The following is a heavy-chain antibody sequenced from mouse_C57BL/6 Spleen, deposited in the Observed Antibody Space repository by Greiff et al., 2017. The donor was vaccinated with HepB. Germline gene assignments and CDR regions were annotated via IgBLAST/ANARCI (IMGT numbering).Heavy chain of an antibody. V-gene: IGHV1-82*01. CDR3: ARGVPHFDY. Sequence: VQLQQSGPELVKPGASVKISCKASGYAFSSSWMNWVKQRPGKRLEWIGRIYPGDGDTNYNGKFKGKATLTADKSSSTAYMQLSSLTSEDSAVYFCARGVPHFDYWGQGTTLTVSS. CDR2: IYPGDGDT. J-gene: IGHJ2*01. CDR1: GYAFSSSW. D-gene: IGHD2-14*01.